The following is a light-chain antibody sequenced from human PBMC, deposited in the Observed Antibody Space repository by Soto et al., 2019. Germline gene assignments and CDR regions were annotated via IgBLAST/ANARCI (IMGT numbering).Light chain of an antibody. Sequence: QSVLTQPPSVSGAPGQRVTIPCTGTSSNIGAGQDVHWYRQLPGAAPKFLISDSNNRASGVPDRFSVSKSGASASLAITGLRAEDEGDYFCQSYGTSLSGLYVFGTGTKVTVL. CDR1: SSNIGAGQD. CDR2: DSN. J-gene: IGLJ1*01. CDR3: QSYGTSLSGLYV. V-gene: IGLV1-40*01.